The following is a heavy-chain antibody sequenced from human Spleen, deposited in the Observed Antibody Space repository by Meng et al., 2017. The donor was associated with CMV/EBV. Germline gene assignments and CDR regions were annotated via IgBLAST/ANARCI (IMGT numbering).Heavy chain of an antibody. Sequence: SVKVSCKASGFTFDSSAVQWVRQARGQRLEWIGWIVVGSGNTNYAQKFQERLTITRDMPTATVYMELSSLRPEDTAVYYCAADPGGGHDYKYNYYYGMDVWGQGTTVTV. CDR1: GFTFDSSA. CDR2: IVVGSGNT. V-gene: IGHV1-58*01. CDR3: AADPGGGHDYKYNYYYGMDV. J-gene: IGHJ6*02. D-gene: IGHD5-12*01.